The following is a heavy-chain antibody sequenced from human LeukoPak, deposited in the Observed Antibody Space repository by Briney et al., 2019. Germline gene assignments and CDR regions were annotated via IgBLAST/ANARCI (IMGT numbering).Heavy chain of an antibody. J-gene: IGHJ4*02. CDR3: ARDGQYYFDY. CDR1: GYTFTSHG. CDR2: ISTHNGNT. V-gene: IGHV1-18*01. Sequence: ASVKVSCKASGYTFTSHGISWVRQAPGQGLEWMGWISTHNGNTDSAQKLQGRVTMTTDTSTSTAYMELRNLRSDDTAVYYCARDGQYYFDYWGQGTLVTVSS.